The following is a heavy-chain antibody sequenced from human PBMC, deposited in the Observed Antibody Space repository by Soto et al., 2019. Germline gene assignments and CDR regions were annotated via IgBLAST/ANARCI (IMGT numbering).Heavy chain of an antibody. CDR3: ARVPQAMVRGVIITWFDP. CDR1: GFTVSSNY. D-gene: IGHD3-10*01. J-gene: IGHJ5*02. V-gene: IGHV3-53*04. CDR2: IYSGGST. Sequence: PGGSLRLSCAASGFTVSSNYMSWVRQAPGKGLEWVSVIYSGGSTYYADSVKGRFTISRHNSKNTLYLQMNSLRAEDTAVYYCARVPQAMVRGVIITWFDPWGQGTLVTVSS.